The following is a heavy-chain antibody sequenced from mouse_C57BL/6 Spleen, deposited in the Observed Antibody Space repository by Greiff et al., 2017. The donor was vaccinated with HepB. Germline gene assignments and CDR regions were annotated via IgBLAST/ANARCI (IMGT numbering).Heavy chain of an antibody. CDR3: TRWGYGSRGDD. D-gene: IGHD1-1*01. V-gene: IGHV1-15*01. Sequence: QVQLKQSGAELVRPGASVTLSCKASGYTFTDYEMHWVKQTPVHGLEWIGAIDPETGGTAYNQKFKGKAILTADKSSSTAYMELRSLTSEDSAVYYCTRWGYGSRGDDWGQGTSVTVSS. CDR1: GYTFTDYE. J-gene: IGHJ4*01. CDR2: IDPETGGT.